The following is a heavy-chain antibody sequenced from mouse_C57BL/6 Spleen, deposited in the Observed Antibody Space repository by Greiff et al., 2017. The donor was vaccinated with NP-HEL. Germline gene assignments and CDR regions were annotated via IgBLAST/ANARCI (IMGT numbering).Heavy chain of an antibody. D-gene: IGHD4-1*01. Sequence: VQLQQPGAELVKPGASVKMSCKASGYTFTNYWMTWVKQRPGQGLEWIGDIYPDSGSTTYNEKFKSKATLTVDTSSSTAYMQLSSLTSEDSAVYYCARGELGQGSFDYWGQGTSLTVSS. CDR2: IYPDSGST. V-gene: IGHV1-55*01. J-gene: IGHJ2*02. CDR3: ARGELGQGSFDY. CDR1: GYTFTNYW.